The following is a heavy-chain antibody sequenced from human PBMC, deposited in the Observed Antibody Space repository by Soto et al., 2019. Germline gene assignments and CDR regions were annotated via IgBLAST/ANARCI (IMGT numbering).Heavy chain of an antibody. V-gene: IGHV4-39*01. CDR1: GGSISSSSYY. CDR2: IYYSGST. Sequence: SETLSLTCTVSGGSISSSSYYWGWTRQPPGKGLEWIGSIYYSGSTYYNPSLKSRVTISVDTSKNQFSLKLSSVTAADTAVYYCASPSGSYLYYFDYRGHGTLVTVSS. J-gene: IGHJ4*01. CDR3: ASPSGSYLYYFDY. D-gene: IGHD1-26*01.